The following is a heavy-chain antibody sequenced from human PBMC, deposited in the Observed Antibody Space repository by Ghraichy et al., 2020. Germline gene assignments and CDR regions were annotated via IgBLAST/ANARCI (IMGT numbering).Heavy chain of an antibody. CDR1: GFTVSSNY. CDR3: ARGEATAGTLLVY. J-gene: IGHJ4*02. CDR2: IYSGGST. V-gene: IGHV3-66*01. D-gene: IGHD6-13*01. Sequence: GGSLRLSCAASGFTVSSNYMSWVRQAPGKGLEWVSVIYSGGSTYYADSVRGRFTISRDNPKSTLYLQMNSLRVEDTAVYYCARGEATAGTLLVYWGQGTPVTVSS.